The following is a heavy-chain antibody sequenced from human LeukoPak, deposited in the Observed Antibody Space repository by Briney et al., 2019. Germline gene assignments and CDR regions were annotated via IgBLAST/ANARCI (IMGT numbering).Heavy chain of an antibody. CDR3: ARDLRGMVDY. J-gene: IGHJ4*02. V-gene: IGHV4-4*02. D-gene: IGHD3-16*01. Sequence: SGTLSLTCAVSGDSISSSHWWSWVRQPPGKGLEWIGEIYHSGGTKYNPSLTSRVTISVDKSNNQFSLKLSSVTAADTAVYYCARDLRGMVDYWGQGTLVTVSS. CDR2: IYHSGGT. CDR1: GDSISSSHW.